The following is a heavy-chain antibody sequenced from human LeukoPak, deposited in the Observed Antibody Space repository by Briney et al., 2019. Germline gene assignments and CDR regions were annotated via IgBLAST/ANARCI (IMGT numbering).Heavy chain of an antibody. Sequence: GGSLRLSCAASGFTFSSYSMNWVRQAPGKGPEWVSSISSSSSYIYYADSVKGRFTISRDNAKNSLYLQMNSLRAEDTAVYYCARVNDFWSGYLGYWGQGTLVTVSS. CDR1: GFTFSSYS. D-gene: IGHD3-3*01. J-gene: IGHJ4*02. V-gene: IGHV3-21*01. CDR2: ISSSSSYI. CDR3: ARVNDFWSGYLGY.